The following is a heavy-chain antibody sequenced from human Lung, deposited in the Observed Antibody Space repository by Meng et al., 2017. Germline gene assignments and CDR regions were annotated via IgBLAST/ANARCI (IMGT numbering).Heavy chain of an antibody. CDR1: GGSISSSNW. V-gene: IGHV4-4*02. Sequence: GQRQGAGPGLVKPSGALSLPCGVSGGSISSSNWGSWVRQPPGKGLEWIGEIYHSGGTKYNPSLKSRVTISVDKSKNQFSLKLSSVTAADTAVYYCARGLGEAVVPRTMFDYWGQGTLVTVSS. CDR3: ARGLGEAVVPRTMFDY. D-gene: IGHD2-2*01. CDR2: IYHSGGT. J-gene: IGHJ4*02.